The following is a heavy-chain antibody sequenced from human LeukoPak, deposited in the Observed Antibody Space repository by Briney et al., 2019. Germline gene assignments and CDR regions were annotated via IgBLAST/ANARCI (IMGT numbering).Heavy chain of an antibody. Sequence: ASVKVSCKTSGYTFTSYGISWVRQAPGQGLEWMGWISANNGNTNYAQKLQGRVTMTTDTSTSTAYMELRSLRSDDTAVYYCARDREYSSSSWDYYYYMDVWGKGTTVTVSS. J-gene: IGHJ6*03. CDR3: ARDREYSSSSWDYYYYMDV. CDR2: ISANNGNT. CDR1: GYTFTSYG. D-gene: IGHD6-6*01. V-gene: IGHV1-18*01.